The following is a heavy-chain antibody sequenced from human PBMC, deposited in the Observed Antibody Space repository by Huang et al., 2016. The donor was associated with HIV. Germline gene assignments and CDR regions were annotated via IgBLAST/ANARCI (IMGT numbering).Heavy chain of an antibody. CDR3: ARGGIYYDVLTGRHYYYNGLDV. Sequence: EVHLVESGGDLVQPGGSLRLSCVASGFNFSVYWMSWVRQAPGEGRGWVANIKQDGSEKNDVDSVKGRFTISRDNAKNSVYLQLTSLRAEDTAVYYCARGGIYYDVLTGRHYYYNGLDVWGQGTTVTVSS. CDR1: GFNFSVYW. V-gene: IGHV3-7*01. D-gene: IGHD3-9*01. J-gene: IGHJ6*02. CDR2: IKQDGSEK.